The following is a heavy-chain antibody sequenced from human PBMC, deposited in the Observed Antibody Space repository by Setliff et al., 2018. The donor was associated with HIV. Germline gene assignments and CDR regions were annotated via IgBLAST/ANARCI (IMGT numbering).Heavy chain of an antibody. J-gene: IGHJ3*01. Sequence: SETLSLTCTVSSGSISSSPYYWSWIRQAPGKGLEWIGEVNHSGHTKYHPSLKGRLTVSVNPSKKQFSMKLTSVTAADTAVYYCARREAQLWDDPFDVWGQGTMVTVSS. CDR2: VNHSGHT. V-gene: IGHV4-39*07. CDR1: SGSISSSPYY. CDR3: ARREAQLWDDPFDV. D-gene: IGHD1-26*01.